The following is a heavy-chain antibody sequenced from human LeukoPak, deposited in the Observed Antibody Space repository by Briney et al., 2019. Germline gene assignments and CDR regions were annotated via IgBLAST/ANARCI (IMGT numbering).Heavy chain of an antibody. CDR3: ASDAGVGELLPLDY. V-gene: IGHV3-30*03. J-gene: IGHJ4*02. D-gene: IGHD3-10*01. Sequence: GGSLRLSCAASGFTFSSYGMHWVRQAPGKGPEWVAVISYDGSNKYYADSVKGRFTISRDNSKNTLYLQMNSLRAEDTAVYYCASDAGVGELLPLDYWGQGTLVTVSS. CDR1: GFTFSSYG. CDR2: ISYDGSNK.